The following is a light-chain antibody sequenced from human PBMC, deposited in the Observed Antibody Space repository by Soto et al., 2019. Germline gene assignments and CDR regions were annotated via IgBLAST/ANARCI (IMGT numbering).Light chain of an antibody. CDR2: AVA. CDR1: RSDIGNYNR. J-gene: IGLJ3*02. CDR3: AAWDDSLNGRV. V-gene: IGLV2-14*01. Sequence: QSALTQPASVSGSPGQSITISCTGTRSDIGNYNRVSWYQQHPGKAPKLMIYAVADRPSGVPDRFSGSKSGNTASLTISGLQAEDEADYYCAAWDDSLNGRVFGGGTKVTVL.